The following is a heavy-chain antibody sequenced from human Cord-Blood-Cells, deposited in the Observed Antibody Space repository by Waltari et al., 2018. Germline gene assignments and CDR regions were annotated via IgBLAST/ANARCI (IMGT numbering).Heavy chain of an antibody. D-gene: IGHD2-15*01. V-gene: IGHV3-53*04. Sequence: EVQLVECGGGLVQPGGSLGLSCAASGFTVRGNYMGCVRQAPGKGVEWCSVIYSGGSTYYADSVKGRFTISRHNSKNTLYLQMNSLRAEDTAVYYCARDGGNWGQGTLVTVSS. J-gene: IGHJ4*02. CDR3: ARDGGN. CDR2: IYSGGST. CDR1: GFTVRGNY.